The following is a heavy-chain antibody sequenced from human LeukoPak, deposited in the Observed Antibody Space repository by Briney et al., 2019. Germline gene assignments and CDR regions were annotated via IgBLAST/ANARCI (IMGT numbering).Heavy chain of an antibody. Sequence: PGGALRLSCAASGFTFSSYGMHWVRQAPGKGLELVAGISYDGSNKYYADSVKGRFTISRDKHKNTLYLQMTSLRDEETAVYYCVKGLLGRYSYGYYFDYWGQGTLVTVSS. D-gene: IGHD5-18*01. CDR1: GFTFSSYG. CDR2: ISYDGSNK. V-gene: IGHV3-30*18. CDR3: VKGLLGRYSYGYYFDY. J-gene: IGHJ4*02.